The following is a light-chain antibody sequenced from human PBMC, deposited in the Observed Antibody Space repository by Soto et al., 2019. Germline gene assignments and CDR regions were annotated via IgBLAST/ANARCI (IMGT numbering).Light chain of an antibody. J-gene: IGKJ2*01. Sequence: ENVLTQSPGTLSLSPGERATLSCRASQSISNNYLAWYQRKPGQAPRLLIYGASSRATGLPDRFSGSGSGTDFTRTISRLEPEDFAVYYWQQYSGSYTFGQGTKLEIK. CDR3: QQYSGSYT. CDR1: QSISNNY. CDR2: GAS. V-gene: IGKV3-20*01.